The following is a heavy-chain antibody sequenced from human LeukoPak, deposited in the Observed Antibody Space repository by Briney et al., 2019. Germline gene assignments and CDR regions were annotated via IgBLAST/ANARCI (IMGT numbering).Heavy chain of an antibody. CDR2: IYYSAST. Sequence: SETLSLTCTVSGGSISSYYWSWIRQPPGKGLEWIGYIYYSASTNYNPSLKSRVTISVDTSNNQFSLKLSSVTAADTAVYYCARGSRGYSYGWGQGTLVTVSS. D-gene: IGHD5-18*01. V-gene: IGHV4-59*01. J-gene: IGHJ4*02. CDR1: GGSISSYY. CDR3: ARGSRGYSYG.